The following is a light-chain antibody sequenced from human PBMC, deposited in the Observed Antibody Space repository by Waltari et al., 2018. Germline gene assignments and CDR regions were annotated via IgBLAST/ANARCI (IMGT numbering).Light chain of an antibody. Sequence: QSALTQPASVSGSPGQSITISCTGPSDAIQDYNYVSWYQHGPGTAPKLIIYDVTERPSGVSSRFSGSRSGSTASLTISGLQAEDEATYSCCSYTTARTWVFGGGTKLTVL. J-gene: IGLJ3*02. CDR3: CSYTTARTWV. CDR1: SDAIQDYNY. V-gene: IGLV2-14*03. CDR2: DVT.